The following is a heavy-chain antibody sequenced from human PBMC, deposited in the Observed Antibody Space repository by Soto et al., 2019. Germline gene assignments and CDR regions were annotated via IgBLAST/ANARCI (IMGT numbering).Heavy chain of an antibody. CDR3: ASGIELWLRRISNGYSG. CDR2: IIPMFGTA. D-gene: IGHD5-12*01. CDR1: GGTFSTYA. V-gene: IGHV1-69*12. Sequence: QVQLVQSGAEVKKPESSVKVSCKAPGGTFSTYAISWVRQAPGQGLEWMGGIIPMFGTANYAQRFQDRVTINADESTNTVYMELSSLRYEDTAVYFCASGIELWLRRISNGYSGWGQGTLVTVSS. J-gene: IGHJ4*02.